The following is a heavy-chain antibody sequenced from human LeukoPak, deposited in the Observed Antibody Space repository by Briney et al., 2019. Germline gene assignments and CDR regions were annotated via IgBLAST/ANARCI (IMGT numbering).Heavy chain of an antibody. CDR3: ARNAYGAQTPSDV. V-gene: IGHV3-33*01. D-gene: IGHD4-17*01. CDR1: GFPFSSYV. J-gene: IGHJ6*02. CDR2: IWFDGGKI. Sequence: GGSLRLSCAASGFPFSSYVMHWLRQTPGKGLEWVAVIWFDGGKIYYADSVKGRFTISRDNSKNTLYLQMNSLRAEDTAVYYCARNAYGAQTPSDVWGQGTTVTVSS.